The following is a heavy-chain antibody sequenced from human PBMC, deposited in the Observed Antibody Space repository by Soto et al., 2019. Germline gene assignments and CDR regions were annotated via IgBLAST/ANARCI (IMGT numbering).Heavy chain of an antibody. J-gene: IGHJ4*02. CDR1: GYTFTTYG. D-gene: IGHD2-15*01. V-gene: IGHV1-18*04. CDR3: ATTPRAQIIALEAATRFDS. Sequence: QVQLVQSGTEVKRPGASLKVSCKASGYTFTTYGFNWVRQAPGQGLEWMGWISPYNGDTNYAQNFQGRDTLTTDTSTSTVYMELMSLTSDDTAVYHCATTPRAQIIALEAATRFDSWGQGTPVTVSS. CDR2: ISPYNGDT.